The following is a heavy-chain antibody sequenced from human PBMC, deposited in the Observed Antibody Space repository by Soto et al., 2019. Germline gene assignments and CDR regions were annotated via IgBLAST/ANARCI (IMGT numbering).Heavy chain of an antibody. Sequence: SETLSLTCTVSGGSISSYYWNWIRQSPSRGLEWLGRTYYKSRWYNDYAVSVKSRLIVNLDTSNNQFSLRLNSVTAEDTAVYYCARGRSSSFDFWGQGTLVTVSS. V-gene: IGHV6-1*01. CDR2: TYYKSRWYN. CDR1: GGSISSYY. CDR3: ARGRSSSFDF. J-gene: IGHJ4*02. D-gene: IGHD6-13*01.